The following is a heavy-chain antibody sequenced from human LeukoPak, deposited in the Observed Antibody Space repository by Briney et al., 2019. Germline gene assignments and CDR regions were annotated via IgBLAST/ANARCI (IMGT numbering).Heavy chain of an antibody. CDR3: ARDAGGNVRGVYYYMDM. V-gene: IGHV3-11*04. Sequence: PGGTLRLSCAASGFTFTSSAMSWIRQAPGKGLEWVSYISSSGSTTYYADSVKGRFTISRDNAKNSLYLQMNSLRADDTAVYYCARDAGGNVRGVYYYMDMWGEGTTVTVSS. D-gene: IGHD3-10*01. CDR2: ISSSGSTT. CDR1: GFTFTSSA. J-gene: IGHJ6*03.